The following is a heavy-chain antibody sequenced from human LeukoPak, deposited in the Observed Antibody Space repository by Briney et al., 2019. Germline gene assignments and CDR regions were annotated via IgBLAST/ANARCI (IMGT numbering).Heavy chain of an antibody. J-gene: IGHJ4*02. CDR3: ARMDCSSISCYFDY. CDR1: GGSVSSGSYY. V-gene: IGHV4-39*07. CDR2: INHSGST. D-gene: IGHD2-2*01. Sequence: SETLSLTCIVSGGSVSSGSYYWSWIRQPPGKGLEWIGEINHSGSTNYNPSLKSRVTIPVDTSKSQISLKLSSVTAADTAVYYCARMDCSSISCYFDYWGQGTLVTVSS.